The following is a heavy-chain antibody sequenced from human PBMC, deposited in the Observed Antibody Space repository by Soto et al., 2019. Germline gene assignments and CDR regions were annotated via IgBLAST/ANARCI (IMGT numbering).Heavy chain of an antibody. Sequence: SETLSLTCTVSGGSISSYYWSWIRQPPGKGLEWIGYIYYSGSTNYNPSLKSRVTISVDTSKNQFSLKLSSVTAADTAVYYCARFAPERCSGGSCWEKYFRHWGQGTLVTVSS. CDR2: IYYSGST. CDR3: ARFAPERCSGGSCWEKYFRH. CDR1: GGSISSYY. D-gene: IGHD2-15*01. V-gene: IGHV4-59*01. J-gene: IGHJ1*01.